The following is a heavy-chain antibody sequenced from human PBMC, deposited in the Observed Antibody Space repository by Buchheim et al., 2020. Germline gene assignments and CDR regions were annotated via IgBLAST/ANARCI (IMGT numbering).Heavy chain of an antibody. D-gene: IGHD5-12*01. V-gene: IGHV3-23*01. J-gene: IGHJ5*02. CDR2: ISGSGGST. CDR1: GFTFSSYA. CDR3: AKVGYSDSWSWFDP. Sequence: EVQLLESGGGLVQPGGSLRLSCAGSGFTFSSYAMSWVRQAPGKGLEWVSAISGSGGSTYYADSVKGRFTIPRDNSKNTLFLQMNSLRDEDTAVYFCAKVGYSDSWSWFDPWGQGTL.